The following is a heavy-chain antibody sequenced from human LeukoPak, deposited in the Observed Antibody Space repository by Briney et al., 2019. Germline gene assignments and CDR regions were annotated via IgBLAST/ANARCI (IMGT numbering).Heavy chain of an antibody. CDR1: GGSISSGGYS. Sequence: SETLSLTCAVSGGSISSGGYSWSWIRQPPGKGLEWIGYIYHSGSTYYNPSLKSRVTISVDGSKNQFSLKLSSVTAADTAVYYCAREGGYGDLYYFDYWGQGTLVTVSS. J-gene: IGHJ4*02. D-gene: IGHD4-17*01. CDR2: IYHSGST. V-gene: IGHV4-30-2*01. CDR3: AREGGYGDLYYFDY.